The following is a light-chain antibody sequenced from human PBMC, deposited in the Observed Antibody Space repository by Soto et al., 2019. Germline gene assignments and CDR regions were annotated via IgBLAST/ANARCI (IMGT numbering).Light chain of an antibody. Sequence: ETVMTQSPATLSVSQGERYTLSCRASQSVSNNLAWYQQKPGQVPRLLIYTAYSRATGITDRFSGSGSGTEFTLTISRLEPEDFAVYYCQHYGSSPQTVGQGTQVDIK. CDR3: QHYGSSPQT. CDR2: TAY. V-gene: IGKV3-20*01. J-gene: IGKJ1*01. CDR1: QSVSNN.